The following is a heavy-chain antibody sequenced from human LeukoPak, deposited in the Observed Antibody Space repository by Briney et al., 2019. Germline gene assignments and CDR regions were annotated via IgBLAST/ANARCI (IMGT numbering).Heavy chain of an antibody. CDR1: GFTFSRNW. V-gene: IGHV3-7*03. D-gene: IGHD1-26*01. J-gene: IGHJ3*02. CDR3: ARGGSYLSAFDI. CDR2: IKQDGSEK. Sequence: GGSLRLSCAASGFTFSRNWMSWVRQAPGKGLEWVANIKQDGSEKYYVDSVKGRFTISRDNAKNSLYLQMNSLRVEDTAVYYCARGGSYLSAFDIWGQGTMVTVSS.